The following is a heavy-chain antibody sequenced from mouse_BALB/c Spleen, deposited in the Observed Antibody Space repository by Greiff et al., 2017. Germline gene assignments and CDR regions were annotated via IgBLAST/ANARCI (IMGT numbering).Heavy chain of an antibody. CDR1: GYTFTSYW. V-gene: IGHV1-5*01. CDR2: IYPGNSDT. Sequence: EVQLQQSGTVLARPGASVKMSCKASGYTFTSYWMHWVKQRPGQGLEWIGAIYPGNSDTSYNQKFKGKAKLTAVTSTSTAYMELSSLTNEDSAVYYCTRSDGYWYFDVWGAGTTGTVSS. J-gene: IGHJ1*01. CDR3: TRSDGYWYFDV.